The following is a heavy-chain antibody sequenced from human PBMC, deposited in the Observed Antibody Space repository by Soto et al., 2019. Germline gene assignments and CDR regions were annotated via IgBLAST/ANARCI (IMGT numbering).Heavy chain of an antibody. V-gene: IGHV4-31*03. D-gene: IGHD3-22*01. CDR2: IVYSGST. Sequence: SETLSLTCTVSGGSISSGGYYWSWLRQHPGKGLEWFGYIVYSGSTYYNPSLKSRVTISVDTSQDQFSLKLSSVTAADTAVYYCARLCSSGCQGWCFDLWGHGTLVTVSS. CDR1: GGSISSGGYY. J-gene: IGHJ2*01. CDR3: ARLCSSGCQGWCFDL.